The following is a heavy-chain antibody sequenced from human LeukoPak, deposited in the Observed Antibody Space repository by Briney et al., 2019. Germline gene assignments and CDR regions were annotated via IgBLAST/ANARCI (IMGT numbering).Heavy chain of an antibody. J-gene: IGHJ4*02. CDR3: AKDREASGSYYRGGADY. V-gene: IGHV3-23*01. Sequence: GGSLRLSCAGSGFPFSIYGMNWVRQAPGKGLEWVSGISPGGGPTYYADSVKGRFTISRDNSKNTLYLQMNSLRAEDTAVYYCAKDREASGSYYRGGADYWGQGTLVTVSS. CDR1: GFPFSIYG. CDR2: ISPGGGPT. D-gene: IGHD1-26*01.